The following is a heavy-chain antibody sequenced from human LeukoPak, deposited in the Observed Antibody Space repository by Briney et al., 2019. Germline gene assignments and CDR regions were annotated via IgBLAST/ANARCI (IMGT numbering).Heavy chain of an antibody. CDR3: AKGSVVAAARGHWFDP. CDR2: ISGSGAST. J-gene: IGHJ5*02. V-gene: IGHV3-23*01. CDR1: GFTFSSYA. Sequence: GGSLRLSCAASGFTFSSYAMSWVRQAPGKGLEWVSTISGSGASTYFADSVKGRFTISRDNSENTLYLQMDSLRAEDTAVYYCAKGSVVAAARGHWFDPWGQGTLVTVSS. D-gene: IGHD2-2*01.